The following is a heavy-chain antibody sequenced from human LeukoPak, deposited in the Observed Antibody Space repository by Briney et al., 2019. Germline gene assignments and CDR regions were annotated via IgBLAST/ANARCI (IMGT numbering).Heavy chain of an antibody. J-gene: IGHJ4*02. CDR1: GGSISTYY. D-gene: IGHD4-11*01. V-gene: IGHV4-59*01. Sequence: PSETLSLTCTVSGGSISTYYWSWIRQPPGKGLEWIGYIYYSGSTNYNPSLKSRVTISVDTSKKQFSLKLSSVTAEDTAVYYCARGHYSSNGVFDYWGQGTLVTVSS. CDR2: IYYSGST. CDR3: ARGHYSSNGVFDY.